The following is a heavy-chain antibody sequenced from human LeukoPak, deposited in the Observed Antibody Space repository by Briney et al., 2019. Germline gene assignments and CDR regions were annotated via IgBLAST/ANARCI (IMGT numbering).Heavy chain of an antibody. CDR2: IYWDDDK. Sequence: SGPTLVHPTPTLTLTCTFSGFSLSTSGVGVGWIRQPPVKALEWLALIYWDDDKRYSQSLKSRLTITKDTSKTQVVLTMANIESVNTATYYCAHQRSTIGWSQGRMVTVSS. V-gene: IGHV2-5*02. D-gene: IGHD4/OR15-4a*01. CDR1: GFSLSTSGVG. CDR3: AHQRSTIG. J-gene: IGHJ3*01.